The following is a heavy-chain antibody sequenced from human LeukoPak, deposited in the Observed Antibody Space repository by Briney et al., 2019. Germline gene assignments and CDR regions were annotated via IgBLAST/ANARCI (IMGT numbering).Heavy chain of an antibody. CDR2: INPNSGGT. CDR1: GGTFSSYA. V-gene: IGHV1-2*06. D-gene: IGHD2-8*01. CDR3: ARDGVSVSYYYYMDV. J-gene: IGHJ6*03. Sequence: ASVKVSCKASGGTFSSYAISWVRQAPGQGLEWMGRINPNSGGTNYAQKFQGRVTMTRDTSISTAYMELSRLRSDDTAVYYCARDGVSVSYYYYMDVWGKGTTVTVSS.